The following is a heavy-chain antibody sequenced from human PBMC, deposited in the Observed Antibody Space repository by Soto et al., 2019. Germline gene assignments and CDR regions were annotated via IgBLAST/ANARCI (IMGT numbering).Heavy chain of an antibody. Sequence: SETLSLTCTVSGGSISSYYWSWIRQPAGKGLEWIGRIYTSGSTNYNPSLKSRVTMSVDTSKNQFSLKLSSVTAADTAVYYCAREYYYDSSGYLIDYWGQGTLVTVSS. CDR2: IYTSGST. J-gene: IGHJ4*02. D-gene: IGHD3-22*01. CDR3: AREYYYDSSGYLIDY. CDR1: GGSISSYY. V-gene: IGHV4-4*07.